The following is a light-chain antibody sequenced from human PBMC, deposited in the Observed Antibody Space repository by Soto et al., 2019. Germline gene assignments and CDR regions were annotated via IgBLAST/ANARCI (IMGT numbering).Light chain of an antibody. J-gene: IGKJ4*01. V-gene: IGKV4-1*01. Sequence: DIVMTQSPDSLAVSLGERATINCKSSQSVLYSSNNKNYLAWYQQKPGQPPKLLIYWASTRESGVPDRFSGSGSGTDFTLTISSLQAEHVAVYYCQQYYSTPLTFDGGTKVEIK. CDR1: QSVLYSSNNKNY. CDR2: WAS. CDR3: QQYYSTPLT.